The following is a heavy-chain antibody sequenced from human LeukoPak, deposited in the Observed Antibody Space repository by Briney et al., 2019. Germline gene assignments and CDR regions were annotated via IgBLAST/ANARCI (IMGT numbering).Heavy chain of an antibody. CDR2: IYYSGST. D-gene: IGHD4-17*01. J-gene: IGHJ4*02. CDR1: GGSISSSSYY. V-gene: IGHV4-39*07. CDR3: ARARYLPQVTRTLYYFDY. Sequence: PSETLSLTCTVSGGSISSSSYYWGWIRQPPGKGLEWIGSIYYSGSTYYNPSLKSRVTISVDTSKNQFSLKLSSVTAADTAVYYCARARYLPQVTRTLYYFDYWGQGTLVTVSS.